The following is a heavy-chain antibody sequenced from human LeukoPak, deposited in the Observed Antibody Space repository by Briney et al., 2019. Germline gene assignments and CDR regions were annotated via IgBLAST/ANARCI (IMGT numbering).Heavy chain of an antibody. Sequence: AAVTLSLKASGYTFTDYFLHWMWQRPGPGLEWVGGSNPNSGGTEDAKNVQGSISMTRETSITTAYKKLSRLRSDNAAVYYCARDLRSTSNGELDYWGEGTLVTVSS. V-gene: IGHV1-2*02. CDR1: GYTFTDYF. CDR2: SNPNSGGT. D-gene: IGHD3-10*01. J-gene: IGHJ4*02. CDR3: ARDLRSTSNGELDY.